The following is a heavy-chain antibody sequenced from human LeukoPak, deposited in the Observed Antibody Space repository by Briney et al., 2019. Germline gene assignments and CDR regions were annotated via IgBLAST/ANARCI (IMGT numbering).Heavy chain of an antibody. Sequence: GESLKISCKGSGYSFTSYWSGCVRQMPGKGLECMGIIYPGDSDTRYSPSFQGQVTISGDKSISTAYLQWSSLKASDTAMYYGAIMELRLGDPDYWGQGTLVTVSS. CDR3: AIMELRLGDPDY. CDR1: GYSFTSYW. J-gene: IGHJ4*02. D-gene: IGHD1-26*01. CDR2: IYPGDSDT. V-gene: IGHV5-51*01.